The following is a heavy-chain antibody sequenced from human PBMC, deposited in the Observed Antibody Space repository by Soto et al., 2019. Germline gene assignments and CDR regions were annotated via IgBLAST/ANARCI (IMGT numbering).Heavy chain of an antibody. D-gene: IGHD6-19*01. CDR1: GFTFSSYW. V-gene: IGHV3-74*01. J-gene: IGHJ4*02. Sequence: EVQLVESGGGLVQPGGSLRVSCAASGFTFSSYWMHWVRQAPGKGLVWVSRINSDGSSTSYADSVKGRFTISRDSAKNTLYLQMNSLRAEDTAIYYCARRGAVAGLHYWGQGTLVTVSS. CDR3: ARRGAVAGLHY. CDR2: INSDGSST.